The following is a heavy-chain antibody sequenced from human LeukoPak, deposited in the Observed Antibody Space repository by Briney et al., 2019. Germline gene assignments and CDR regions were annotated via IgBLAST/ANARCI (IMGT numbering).Heavy chain of an antibody. D-gene: IGHD6-13*01. CDR2: IYYSGST. CDR1: GGSISSYY. J-gene: IGHJ4*02. V-gene: IGHV4-59*01. CDR3: ARVIAAGTFDY. Sequence: SETLSLTCTVSGGSISSYYWSWIRQPPGKGLEWIGYIYYSGSTNYNPSLKSRVTISVDTSKNQFSLKLSSVTAADTAVYYCARVIAAGTFDYWGQGTLVTVSS.